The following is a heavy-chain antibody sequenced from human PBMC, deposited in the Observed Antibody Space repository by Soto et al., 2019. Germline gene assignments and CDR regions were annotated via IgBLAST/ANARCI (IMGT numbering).Heavy chain of an antibody. CDR1: GFTFSSYA. D-gene: IGHD2-21*01. J-gene: IGHJ4*02. V-gene: IGHV3-30-3*01. CDR2: ISYDGSNK. Sequence: QVQLVESGGGVVQPGRSLRLCCAASGFTFSSYAMHWVRQAPGKGLEWVAVISYDGSNKYYADSVKGRFTISRDNSKNTLYLQMNSLRAEDTAVYYCARDSIEYYFDYWGQGTLVTVSS. CDR3: ARDSIEYYFDY.